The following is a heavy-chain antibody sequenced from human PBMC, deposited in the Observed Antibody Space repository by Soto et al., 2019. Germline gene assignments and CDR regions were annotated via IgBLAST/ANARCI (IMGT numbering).Heavy chain of an antibody. V-gene: IGHV3-21*06. CDR3: ARESEDLTSNFDY. CDR2: ISSTTNYI. Sequence: PGGSLRLSCAASGFTFTRYSMNWVRQAPGKGLEWVSSISSTTNYIYYGDSMKGRFTISRDNARNSLYLEMNSLRAEDTAVYYCARESEDLTSNFDYWGQGTLVTVS. J-gene: IGHJ4*02. CDR1: GFTFTRYS.